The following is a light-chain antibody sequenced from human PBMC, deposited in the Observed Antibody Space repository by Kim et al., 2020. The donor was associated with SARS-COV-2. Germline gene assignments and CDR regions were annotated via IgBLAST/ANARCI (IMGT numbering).Light chain of an antibody. CDR3: QQYGT. CDR1: QGISSY. V-gene: IGKV1-8*01. J-gene: IGKJ1*01. Sequence: AIRITKSPSSLSASTGDRVTITCRASQGISSYLAWYQQKPGKAPKLLIYAASTLQSGVPSRFSGSGSGTDFTLTISCLQSEDFATYYCQQYGTFGQGTKVDIK. CDR2: AAS.